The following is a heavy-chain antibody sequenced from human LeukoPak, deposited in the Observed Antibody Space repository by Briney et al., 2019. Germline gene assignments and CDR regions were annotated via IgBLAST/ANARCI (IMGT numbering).Heavy chain of an antibody. Sequence: PSETLSLTCTVSGDSISTYFWTWIRQPAGKGLEWIGRITSTGSIDYNPALRSRLTMSLDTSNNQFSLRLTSLTAADAAVYYCARDPLGLGNYYDYWGRGTLVTVSS. CDR3: ARDPLGLGNYYDY. CDR2: ITSTGSI. V-gene: IGHV4-4*07. D-gene: IGHD7-27*01. J-gene: IGHJ4*02. CDR1: GDSISTYF.